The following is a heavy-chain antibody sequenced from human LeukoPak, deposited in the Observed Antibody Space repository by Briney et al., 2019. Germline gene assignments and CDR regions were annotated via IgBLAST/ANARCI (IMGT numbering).Heavy chain of an antibody. CDR2: ISYDGSNK. V-gene: IGHV3-30*18. Sequence: PGRSLRLSCAASGFTFRSYGMHWVRQAPGKGLEWVAFISYDGSNKYYADSVKGRFTISRDNSKNTLYLQMNSLRAEDTAVYYCAKDHHYYYDSSGYYYYYYGMDVWGQGTTVTVSS. CDR1: GFTFRSYG. CDR3: AKDHHYYYDSSGYYYYYYGMDV. D-gene: IGHD3-22*01. J-gene: IGHJ6*02.